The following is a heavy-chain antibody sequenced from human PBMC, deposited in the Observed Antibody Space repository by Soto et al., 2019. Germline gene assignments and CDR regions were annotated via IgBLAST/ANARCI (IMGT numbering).Heavy chain of an antibody. D-gene: IGHD5-18*01. CDR2: IYWDDDK. Sequence: QITLKESGPTLVKPTQTLTLTCTFSGFSLSTSGVGVGWIRQPPGKALEWLALIYWDDDKRYSPSLKSRLTITKDTSKNQVVLTMTNMDPVDTATYYCAHVPPYSYGLPSFNYYYGMDVWGQGTTVTVSS. CDR1: GFSLSTSGVG. CDR3: AHVPPYSYGLPSFNYYYGMDV. V-gene: IGHV2-5*02. J-gene: IGHJ6*02.